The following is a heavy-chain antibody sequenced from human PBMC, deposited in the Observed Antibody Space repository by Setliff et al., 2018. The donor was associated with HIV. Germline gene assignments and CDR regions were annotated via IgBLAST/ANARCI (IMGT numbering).Heavy chain of an antibody. V-gene: IGHV4-31*03. D-gene: IGHD2-15*01. CDR1: GVTSGDYY. Sequence: SETLSLTCTFSGVTSGDYYWTWIRQHPVKGLEWIGYIYYTGTTFYNPSLESRLIISLDTPKNQFSLRLTSVTAADTAVYYCARLGTRTVAADADFDSWGQGALVTAPQ. J-gene: IGHJ4*02. CDR3: ARLGTRTVAADADFDS. CDR2: IYYTGTT.